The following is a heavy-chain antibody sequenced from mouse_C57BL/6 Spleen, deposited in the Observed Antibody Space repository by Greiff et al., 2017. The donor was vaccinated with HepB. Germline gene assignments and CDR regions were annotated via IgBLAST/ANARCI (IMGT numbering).Heavy chain of an antibody. J-gene: IGHJ1*03. CDR1: GYTFTSYW. Sequence: QVQLQQPGAELVRPGSSVKLSCKASGYTFTSYWMDWVKQRPGQGLEWIGNIYPSDSETHYNQKFKDKATLTVDKSSSTAYMQLSSLTSEDSAVYYCALIYYYGSSYDWYFDVWGTGTTVTVSS. D-gene: IGHD1-1*01. CDR2: IYPSDSET. CDR3: ALIYYYGSSYDWYFDV. V-gene: IGHV1-61*01.